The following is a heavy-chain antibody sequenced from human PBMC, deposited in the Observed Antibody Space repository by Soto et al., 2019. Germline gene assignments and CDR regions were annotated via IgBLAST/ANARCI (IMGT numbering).Heavy chain of an antibody. CDR2: ISVSNGYT. Sequence: QVQLVQSGPEVKKPGASIKVSCKASGYPFTTYGINWVRQAPGQGLEWMGWISVSNGYTNYAQNLQGRVTMTADTSTNVAYMELRSLRSDDTAVYYCTRENAAAASPTRDYWGHGTLVTVSS. V-gene: IGHV1-18*01. CDR1: GYPFTTYG. J-gene: IGHJ4*01. CDR3: TRENAAAASPTRDY. D-gene: IGHD6-13*01.